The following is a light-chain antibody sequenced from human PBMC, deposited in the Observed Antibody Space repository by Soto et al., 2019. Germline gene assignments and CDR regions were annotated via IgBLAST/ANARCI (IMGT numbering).Light chain of an antibody. CDR1: SGSVSTSFY. Sequence: QTVVTQEPSFSVSPGGTVTLTCGLSSGSVSTSFYPSWYQQTPGQAPRTLIYSTDTRSSGVPDRFSGSILGNKAALTITGAQADDESDHYCVLYMGSGIPVFGGGTKLTVL. CDR2: STD. J-gene: IGLJ2*01. CDR3: VLYMGSGIPV. V-gene: IGLV8-61*01.